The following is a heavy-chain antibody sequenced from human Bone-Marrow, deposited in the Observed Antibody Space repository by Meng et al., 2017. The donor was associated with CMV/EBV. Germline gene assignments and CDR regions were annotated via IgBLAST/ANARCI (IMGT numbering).Heavy chain of an antibody. V-gene: IGHV3-30*02. CDR1: GFTFSSYG. J-gene: IGHJ4*02. Sequence: GESLKISCAASGFTFSSYGVHWVRQAPGKGLEWVAFIRYDGSNKYYADSVKGRFTISRDNSKNTLYLEMNSLRAEDTAVYYCANDLVYSSAQGVYWGQGTLVTVSS. D-gene: IGHD6-25*01. CDR2: IRYDGSNK. CDR3: ANDLVYSSAQGVY.